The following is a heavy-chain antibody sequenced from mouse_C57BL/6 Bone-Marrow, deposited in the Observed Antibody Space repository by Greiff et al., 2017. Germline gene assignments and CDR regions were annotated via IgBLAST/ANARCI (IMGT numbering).Heavy chain of an antibody. J-gene: IGHJ1*03. CDR2: INSDGGST. V-gene: IGHV5-2*01. CDR1: EYEFPSHD. D-gene: IGHD1-1*01. Sequence: EVKVVESGGGLVQPGESLKLSCESNEYEFPSHDMSWVRKTPEKRLELVAAINSDGGSTYYPDTMERRFIISRDNTKKTLYLQMSSLRSEDTALYDCARHRYYGSSYGWYFDVWGTGTTVTVSS. CDR3: ARHRYYGSSYGWYFDV.